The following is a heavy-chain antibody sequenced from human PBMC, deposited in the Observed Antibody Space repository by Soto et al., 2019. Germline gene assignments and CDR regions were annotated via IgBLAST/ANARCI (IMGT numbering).Heavy chain of an antibody. D-gene: IGHD3-10*01. Sequence: GGSLRLSCAATGYTFNHFAMNWVRQGPGKGLEWVSGISGGGDATRYADSVKGRFTISRDNAESMVYLDMYSLIPDDTAIYYCAKNIHRPSGFDYWGQGTPVTVSS. V-gene: IGHV3-23*01. CDR1: GYTFNHFA. CDR3: AKNIHRPSGFDY. CDR2: ISGGGDAT. J-gene: IGHJ4*02.